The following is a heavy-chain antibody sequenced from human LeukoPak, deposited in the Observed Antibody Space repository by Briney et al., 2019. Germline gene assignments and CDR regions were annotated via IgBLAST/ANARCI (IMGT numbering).Heavy chain of an antibody. V-gene: IGHV4-39*01. CDR3: AGLGYCRSTSCPPDY. J-gene: IGHJ4*02. CDR2: IYYSGST. CDR1: GGSISSSSYY. D-gene: IGHD2-2*01. Sequence: SETLSLTCTVSGGSISSSSYYWGWIRQPPGKGLEWIGSIYYSGSTYYNPSLKSRVTISVDTSKNQFSLKLSSVTAADTAVYYCAGLGYCRSTSCPPDYWAQGTLVRLL.